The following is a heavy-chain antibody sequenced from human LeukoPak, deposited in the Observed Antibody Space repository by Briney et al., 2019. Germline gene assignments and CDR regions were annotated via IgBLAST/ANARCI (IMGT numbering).Heavy chain of an antibody. J-gene: IGHJ4*02. Sequence: GSLRLSCAASGFTFSSYWMSWIRQPPGKGLEWIGEINHSGSTNYNPSLKSRVTISVDTSKNQFSLKLSSVTAADTAVYYCARGPTMIVVVPSLDYWGQGTLVTVSS. CDR3: ARGPTMIVVVPSLDY. CDR1: GFTFSSYW. V-gene: IGHV4-34*01. D-gene: IGHD3-22*01. CDR2: INHSGST.